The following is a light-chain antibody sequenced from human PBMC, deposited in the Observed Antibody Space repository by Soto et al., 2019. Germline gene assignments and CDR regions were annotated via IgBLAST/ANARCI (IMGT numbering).Light chain of an antibody. V-gene: IGKV1-5*01. CDR3: QQYNTMSRA. CDR2: DAS. Sequence: DIQMTQSPSTLPASVGDRVTITCRASQSISSWLAWYQQKPGKAPKLLIYDASSLESGVPSRFSGSGSGTEFTLTISSLQPDDFATYYCQQYNTMSRAFGQGTKVEIK. J-gene: IGKJ1*01. CDR1: QSISSW.